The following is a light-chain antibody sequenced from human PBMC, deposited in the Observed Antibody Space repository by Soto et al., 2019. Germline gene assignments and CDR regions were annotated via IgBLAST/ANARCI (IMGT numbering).Light chain of an antibody. J-gene: IGLJ1*01. CDR1: SSNIGAGHD. Sequence: SVLTQPPSVSGAPGQRVTISCTRSSSNIGAGHDVHWYQQLPGTAPKLLIYGNSNRPSGVPDRFSGSKSGTSASLAITGLQAEDEADYYCQSYDSSLSGSEVFGTGTKVTVL. CDR3: QSYDSSLSGSEV. V-gene: IGLV1-40*01. CDR2: GNS.